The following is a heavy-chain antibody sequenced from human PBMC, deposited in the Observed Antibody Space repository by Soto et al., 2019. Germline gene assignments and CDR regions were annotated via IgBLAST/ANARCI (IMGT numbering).Heavy chain of an antibody. CDR1: RFTFSISW. V-gene: IGHV3-33*08. CDR2: IRYDGSDK. D-gene: IGHD2-2*01. J-gene: IGHJ6*02. CDR3: ARTRGGFHYYYGMDV. Sequence: GGSLRLSCEASRFTFSISWMNWVRQAPGKGLEWIAAIRYDGSDKDYAESVKGRFAISRDNSQNVLFLQMNTLRGEDTATYYCARTRGGFHYYYGMDVWGQGTAVTVSS.